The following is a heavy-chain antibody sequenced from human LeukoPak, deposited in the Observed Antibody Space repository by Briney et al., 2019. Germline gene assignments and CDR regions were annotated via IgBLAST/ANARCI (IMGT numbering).Heavy chain of an antibody. CDR1: GFTFSRYW. CDR3: ARDGLPVAVDN. J-gene: IGHJ4*02. V-gene: IGHV3-7*01. CDR2: IKQDGSEK. D-gene: IGHD6-19*01. Sequence: GGSLRPSCAASGFTFSRYWMSWVRQAPGKGLEWVANIKQDGSEKYYVDSVKGRFTISRDNAKNSLYLQMNSLRAEDTAVYCCARDGLPVAVDNWGQGTLVTVSS.